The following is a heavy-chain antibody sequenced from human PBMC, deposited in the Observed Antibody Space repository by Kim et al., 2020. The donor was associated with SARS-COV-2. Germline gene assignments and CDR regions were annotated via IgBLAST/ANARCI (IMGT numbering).Heavy chain of an antibody. CDR2: IYYSGST. CDR3: ARARGYYDIGAGLWFDP. J-gene: IGHJ5*02. Sequence: SETLSLTCTVSGGSISSYYWSWIRQPPGKGLEWIGYIYYSGSTNYNPSLKSRVTISVDTSKNQFSLKLSSVTAADTAVYYCARARGYYDIGAGLWFDPWGQGTLVTVSS. V-gene: IGHV4-59*13. D-gene: IGHD3-22*01. CDR1: GGSISSYY.